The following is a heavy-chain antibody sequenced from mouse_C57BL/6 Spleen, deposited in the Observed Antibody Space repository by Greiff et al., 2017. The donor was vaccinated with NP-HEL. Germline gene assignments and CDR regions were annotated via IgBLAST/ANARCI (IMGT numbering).Heavy chain of an antibody. D-gene: IGHD2-1*01. J-gene: IGHJ1*03. V-gene: IGHV1-42*01. CDR1: GYSFTGYY. Sequence: VQLQQSGPELVKPGASVKISCKASGYSFTGYYMNWVKQSPEKSLEWIGEINPSTGGTTYNQKFKAKATLTVDKSSSTAYMQLKSLTSEDSAVYYCARRGNRYFDVWGTGTTVTVSS. CDR3: ARRGNRYFDV. CDR2: INPSTGGT.